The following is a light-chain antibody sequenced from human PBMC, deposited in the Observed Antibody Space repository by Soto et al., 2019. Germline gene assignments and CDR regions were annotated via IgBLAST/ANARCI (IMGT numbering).Light chain of an antibody. J-gene: IGKJ1*01. Sequence: EIVLRQSPGTLSLSPGESATLSCRASERVSTNLAWYQQTPGQAPRLLIYSASRRPTDIPVRFSGSGSGAEFTLTISSLQSEDFAIYYCQQYNNLPPTFGQGTKVDIK. CDR3: QQYNNLPPT. CDR2: SAS. CDR1: ERVSTN. V-gene: IGKV3-15*01.